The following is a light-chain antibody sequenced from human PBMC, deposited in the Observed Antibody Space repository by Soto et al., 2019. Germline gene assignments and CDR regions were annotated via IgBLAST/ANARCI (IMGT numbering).Light chain of an antibody. CDR1: RSDVGGYNY. J-gene: IGLJ2*01. CDR2: GVT. V-gene: IGLV2-14*01. CDR3: SSYTSSTTLSVV. Sequence: QSALTQPASVSGPPGQSITISCTGTRSDVGGYNYVSWYQQHPGKAPKLMIYGVTNRPSGVSNRFSGSKSGNTASLTISGLQAEDEADYYCSSYTSSTTLSVVFGGGTKLTVL.